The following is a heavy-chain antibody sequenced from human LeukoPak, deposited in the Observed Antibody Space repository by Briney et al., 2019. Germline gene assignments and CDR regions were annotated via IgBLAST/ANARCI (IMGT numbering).Heavy chain of an antibody. CDR3: ARDKGGGEPHFDY. CDR2: IYYSGST. V-gene: IGHV4-30-4*08. Sequence: PSETPSLTCTVSGGSISSGDYYWSWIRQPPGKGLEWIGYIYYSGSTYYNPSLKSRVTISVDTSKNQFSLKLSSVTAADTAVYYCARDKGGGEPHFDYWGQGTLVTVSS. CDR1: GGSISSGDYY. D-gene: IGHD1-14*01. J-gene: IGHJ4*02.